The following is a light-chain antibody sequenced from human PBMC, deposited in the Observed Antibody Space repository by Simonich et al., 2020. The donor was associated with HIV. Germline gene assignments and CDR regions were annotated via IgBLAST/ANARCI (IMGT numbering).Light chain of an antibody. CDR2: DVR. CDR3: SSYTSSSTWV. CDR1: SSDVGGYNY. J-gene: IGLJ3*02. Sequence: QSALTQPPSASGSPGQSVTISCTGTSSDVGGYNYVSWYQQHPGKAPKLMIYDVRKRPSGVSNRFSGSKSGNTASLTISGLQAEDEADYYCSSYTSSSTWVFGGGTKLTVL. V-gene: IGLV2-14*01.